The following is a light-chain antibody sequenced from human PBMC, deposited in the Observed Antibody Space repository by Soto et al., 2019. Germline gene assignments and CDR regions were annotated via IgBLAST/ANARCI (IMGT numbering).Light chain of an antibody. CDR2: EVT. V-gene: IGLV2-14*01. J-gene: IGLJ1*01. CDR1: SIDIGPYDY. Sequence: QSVLTQPPSASGTPGQWVTISCTGTSIDIGPYDYVSWYQQHPGKAPKLMIYEVTNRPSGVSHRFSGSKSGSTASLTISGLQAEDEADYYCSSYTRNTALVFGPGTKLTVL. CDR3: SSYTRNTALV.